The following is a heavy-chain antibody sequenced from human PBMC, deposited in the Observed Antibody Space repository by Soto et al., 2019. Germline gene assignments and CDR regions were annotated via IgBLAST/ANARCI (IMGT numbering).Heavy chain of an antibody. Sequence: VKVSCKASGYTFTSYGITWVRQAPGQPLEWLGWISLYSDGTNYAQKFQGRVSMTTDTSTTTAYMELRSLRSDDTAVYYCARVVPGAEAWFGPWGQGTLVTVSS. CDR3: ARVVPGAEAWFGP. CDR2: ISLYSDGT. V-gene: IGHV1-18*04. CDR1: GYTFTSYG. J-gene: IGHJ5*02. D-gene: IGHD2-2*01.